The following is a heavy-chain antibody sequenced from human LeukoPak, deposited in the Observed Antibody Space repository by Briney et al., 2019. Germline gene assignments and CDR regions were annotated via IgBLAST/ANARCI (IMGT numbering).Heavy chain of an antibody. CDR3: ARDLGSSGSSAIDY. CDR2: INPNSGGT. D-gene: IGHD6-19*01. CDR1: GYTFTGYY. Sequence: GASVKVSCKASGYTFTGYYMHWVRQAPGQGLEWMGWINPNSGGTNYAQKFQGRVTMTRDTSISTAYMELSRLRSDDTAVYYCARDLGSSGSSAIDYWGQGTLVTVSS. J-gene: IGHJ4*02. V-gene: IGHV1-2*02.